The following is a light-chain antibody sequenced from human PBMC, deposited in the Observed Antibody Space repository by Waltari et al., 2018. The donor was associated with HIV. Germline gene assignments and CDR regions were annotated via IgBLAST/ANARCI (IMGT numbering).Light chain of an antibody. V-gene: IGLV2-11*01. J-gene: IGLJ3*02. CDR2: DVS. Sequence: QSALTQPRSVSGSPGQSVTISCTGTSSDVGGYNYVSWYQQHPTKAPKLTIYDVSKRPSGGPVRFSCSKSGNTASLTISGLQAEDEADYYCCSYAGTYTWVFGGGTKLTVL. CDR1: SSDVGGYNY. CDR3: CSYAGTYTWV.